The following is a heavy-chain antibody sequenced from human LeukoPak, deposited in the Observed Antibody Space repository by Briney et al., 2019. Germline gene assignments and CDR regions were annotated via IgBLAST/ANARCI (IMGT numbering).Heavy chain of an antibody. Sequence: VASVKVSCKASGYTFTSYDINWVRQATGQGLEWMGWMNPNSGNTGYAQKFQGRVTMTRNTSISTAYMELSSLRSEDTAVYYRARLFPPRGPNWFDPWGQGTLVTVSS. CDR2: MNPNSGNT. CDR1: GYTFTSYD. J-gene: IGHJ5*02. V-gene: IGHV1-8*01. D-gene: IGHD3-10*01. CDR3: ARLFPPRGPNWFDP.